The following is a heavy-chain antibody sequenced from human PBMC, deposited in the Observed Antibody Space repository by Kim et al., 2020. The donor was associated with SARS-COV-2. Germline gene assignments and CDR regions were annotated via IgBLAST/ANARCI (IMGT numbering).Heavy chain of an antibody. V-gene: IGHV3-23*01. Sequence: GGSLRLSCAASGFTFSSYGMSWVRQAPGKGLEWVSIISGTGGRTFYADSVNGRFTISRDNSKNTLYLQMSSLRAEDTAVYYCAKGGGRQQHYFDYWGQGT. CDR1: GFTFSSYG. CDR3: AKGGGRQQHYFDY. CDR2: ISGTGGRT. D-gene: IGHD1-1*01. J-gene: IGHJ4*02.